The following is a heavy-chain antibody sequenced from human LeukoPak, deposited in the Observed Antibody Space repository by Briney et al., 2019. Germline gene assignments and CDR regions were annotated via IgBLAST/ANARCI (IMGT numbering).Heavy chain of an antibody. D-gene: IGHD3-22*01. CDR3: AKRGHYYDSPPSPLFDP. Sequence: GGSLRLSCAASGFTFSSNAMSWVRQAPGKGLEWVSSISDSGESTYYADSVKGRFTISRDNSKNTLYLQMNSLRAEDTAVYYCAKRGHYYDSPPSPLFDPWGQGTLVTVSS. J-gene: IGHJ5*02. V-gene: IGHV3-23*01. CDR2: ISDSGEST. CDR1: GFTFSSNA.